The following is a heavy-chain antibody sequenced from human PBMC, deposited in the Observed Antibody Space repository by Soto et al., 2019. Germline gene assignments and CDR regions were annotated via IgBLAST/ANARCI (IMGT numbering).Heavy chain of an antibody. J-gene: IGHJ4*02. CDR2: IKEDGSDK. Sequence: GSLRLSCAASGXTFSNYWMAWVRQAPGKGLELVANIKEDGSDKHYVDSVKGRFTISRDNAKNSLYLQMNSLRVEDTAVYFCSRDVVVGAKALNYWGQGALAPVS. CDR1: GXTFSNYW. CDR3: SRDVVVGAKALNY. V-gene: IGHV3-7*01. D-gene: IGHD2-15*01.